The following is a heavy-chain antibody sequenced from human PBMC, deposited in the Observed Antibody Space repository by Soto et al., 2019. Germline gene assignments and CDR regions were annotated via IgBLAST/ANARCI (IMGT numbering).Heavy chain of an antibody. J-gene: IGHJ4*02. V-gene: IGHV3-30-3*01. CDR1: GFSFSTYT. CDR2: ISYDGSNK. D-gene: IGHD3-22*01. CDR3: ARGSQYDYDGIGPLDS. Sequence: GGSLRLSCAASGFSFSTYTIHWVRQAPGKGLEWVALISYDGSNKYYADSVTGRFTISRDNSNNRLYLQMNSLKSGDTAVFFCARGSQYDYDGIGPLDSWGQGTPVTVSS.